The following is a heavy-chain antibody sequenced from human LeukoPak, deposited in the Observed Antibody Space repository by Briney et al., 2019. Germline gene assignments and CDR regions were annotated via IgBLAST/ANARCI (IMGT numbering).Heavy chain of an antibody. CDR2: ISGDGGST. D-gene: IGHD6-19*01. CDR3: AKGQTSFLCGWYFHFDD. V-gene: IGHV3-43*02. Sequence: PGGSLRLSCAASGFTFDDYAMHWVCQAPGKGLEWVSLISGDGGSTYYADSVKGRFTISTHNSKNSLYLQMNSMRTEDTSLYYCAKGQTSFLCGWYFHFDDWSQGTLVTVSS. CDR1: GFTFDDYA. J-gene: IGHJ4*02.